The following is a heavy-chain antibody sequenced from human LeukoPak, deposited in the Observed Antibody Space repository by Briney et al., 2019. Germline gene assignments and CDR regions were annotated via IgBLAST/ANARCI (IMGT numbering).Heavy chain of an antibody. CDR3: ASGYSSSSLLDY. D-gene: IGHD6-6*01. Sequence: SVKVSCKASGGTFSSYAISWVRQAPGQVLEWMGRIIPILGIANYAQKFQGRVTITADKSTSTAYMELSSLRSEDTAVYYCASGYSSSSLLDYWGQGTLVTVSS. V-gene: IGHV1-69*04. CDR1: GGTFSSYA. J-gene: IGHJ4*02. CDR2: IIPILGIA.